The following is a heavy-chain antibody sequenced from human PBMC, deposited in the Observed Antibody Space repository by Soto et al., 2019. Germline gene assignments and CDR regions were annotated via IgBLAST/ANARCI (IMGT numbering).Heavy chain of an antibody. Sequence: EVQLLESGGGLVQPGGSLRLSCAVSGFTFSTNVMSWVRQAPGKGLQWVSSIRGSGDRTYYADSVKGRFTVSRDNSNNTLYLHMNTVTGDDTALYYCAWSLVAPDAFDVWGQGTMVIVSS. CDR2: IRGSGDRT. V-gene: IGHV3-23*01. CDR1: GFTFSTNV. D-gene: IGHD5-12*01. J-gene: IGHJ3*01. CDR3: AWSLVAPDAFDV.